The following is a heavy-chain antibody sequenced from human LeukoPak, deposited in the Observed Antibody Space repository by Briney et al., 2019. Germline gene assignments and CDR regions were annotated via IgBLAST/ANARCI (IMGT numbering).Heavy chain of an antibody. V-gene: IGHV1-2*02. CDR3: ASPLSNVPYYYYGMDV. D-gene: IGHD4-4*01. CDR1: GYTFTGYY. J-gene: IGHJ6*02. Sequence: ASVKASCKASGYTFTGYYMHWVRQAPGQGLEWMGWINPNSGGTNYAQKFQGRVTMTRDTSISTAYMELSRLRSDDTAVYYCASPLSNVPYYYYGMDVWGQGTTVTVSS. CDR2: INPNSGGT.